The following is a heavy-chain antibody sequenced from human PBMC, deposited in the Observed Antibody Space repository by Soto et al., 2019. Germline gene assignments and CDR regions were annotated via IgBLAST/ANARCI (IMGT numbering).Heavy chain of an antibody. D-gene: IGHD3-3*01. CDR1: GFTFSSYW. CDR3: ARVSGEYYDFWSGSNWFDP. J-gene: IGHJ5*02. Sequence: LRLSCAASGFTFSSYWMHWVRQAPGKGLVWVSRINSDGSSTSYADSVKGRFTISRDNAKNTLYLQMNSLRAEDTAVYYCARVSGEYYDFWSGSNWFDPRGQGTLVTVSS. CDR2: INSDGSST. V-gene: IGHV3-74*01.